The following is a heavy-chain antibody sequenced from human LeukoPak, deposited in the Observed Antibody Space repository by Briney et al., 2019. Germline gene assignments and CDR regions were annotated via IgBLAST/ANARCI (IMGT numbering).Heavy chain of an antibody. V-gene: IGHV5-10-1*01. J-gene: IGHJ4*02. Sequence: GESLKISCKGSGYSFTSSYITWVRQMPGKGLEWMGTIDPSDSYSNYSPSFQGHVTISADKSISAAYLQWSSLKASDTAMFYCARLGITGTTLYYFDYWGQGTLVTVSS. CDR1: GYSFTSSY. CDR3: ARLGITGTTLYYFDY. D-gene: IGHD1-20*01. CDR2: IDPSDSYS.